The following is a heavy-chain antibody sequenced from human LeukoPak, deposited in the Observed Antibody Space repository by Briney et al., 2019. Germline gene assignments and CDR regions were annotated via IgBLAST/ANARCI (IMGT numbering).Heavy chain of an antibody. D-gene: IGHD1-26*01. V-gene: IGHV3-66*01. CDR2: IYSGGST. CDR1: GFTVSSNY. Sequence: PGRSLRLSCAASGFTVSSNYMSWVRQAPGKGLEWVSVIYSGGSTYYADSVKGRFTISRDNSKNTLYLQMNSLRAEDTAVYYCARDRGRWELPDYWGQGTLVTVSS. CDR3: ARDRGRWELPDY. J-gene: IGHJ4*02.